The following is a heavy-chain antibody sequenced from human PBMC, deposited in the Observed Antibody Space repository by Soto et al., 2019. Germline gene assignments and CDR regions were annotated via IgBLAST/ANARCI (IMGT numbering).Heavy chain of an antibody. CDR1: GYSFTNYW. CDR3: ARDLSGAHG. Sequence: GESLKISCKASGYSFTNYWIGWVRQMPGKGLEWMGIIYPGDSEARYSPSFQGRVTITADESTSTAYMELSSLRSEDTAVYYCARDLSGAHGWGQGTLVTVSS. V-gene: IGHV5-51*01. CDR2: IYPGDSEA. J-gene: IGHJ4*02. D-gene: IGHD1-26*01.